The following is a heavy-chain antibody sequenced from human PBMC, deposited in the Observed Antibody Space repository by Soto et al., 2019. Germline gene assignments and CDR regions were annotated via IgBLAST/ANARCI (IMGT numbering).Heavy chain of an antibody. V-gene: IGHV4-31*03. CDR2: IYYSGST. CDR3: ARGSNWNYVFYYFDD. J-gene: IGHJ4*02. CDR1: GGSISSGGYY. D-gene: IGHD1-7*01. Sequence: PSETLSLTCTVSGGSISSGGYYWSWIRQHPGKGLEWIGYIYYSGSTYYNPSLKSRVTISVDTSKNQFSLKLSSVTAADTAVYYCARGSNWNYVFYYFDDWGQGTLVTVSS.